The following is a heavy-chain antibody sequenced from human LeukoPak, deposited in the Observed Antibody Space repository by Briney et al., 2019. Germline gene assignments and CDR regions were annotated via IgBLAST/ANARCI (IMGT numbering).Heavy chain of an antibody. J-gene: IGHJ4*02. CDR2: INNSGST. CDR1: GGSFSGYY. V-gene: IGHV4-34*01. CDR3: ARGLVTRGGAEAVDY. Sequence: SETLSLTCAVYGGSFSGYYWSWIRQPPGKGLEWIGEINNSGSTNYNPSRKSRVTISVDTSKNQFSLKLSSVTAADTAVYYCARGLVTRGGAEAVDYWGQGTRVTVSA. D-gene: IGHD6-13*01.